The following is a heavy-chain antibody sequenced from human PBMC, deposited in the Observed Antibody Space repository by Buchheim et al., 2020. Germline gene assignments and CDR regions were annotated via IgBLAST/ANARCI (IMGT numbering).Heavy chain of an antibody. D-gene: IGHD6-13*01. V-gene: IGHV3-74*01. CDR1: GFTFSSYW. Sequence: EVQLVESGGGLVQPGGSLRLSCAASGFTFSSYWMHWVRQGPGKGLVWVSRINSDGSSRSYADSVKGRFTISRDNARNTLYLQMNSLRAEDTAVYYCARGIAAAGNPNWFDPWGRGTL. CDR3: ARGIAAAGNPNWFDP. CDR2: INSDGSSR. J-gene: IGHJ5*02.